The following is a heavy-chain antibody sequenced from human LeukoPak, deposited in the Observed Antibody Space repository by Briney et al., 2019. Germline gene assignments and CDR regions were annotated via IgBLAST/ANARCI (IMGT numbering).Heavy chain of an antibody. J-gene: IGHJ4*02. CDR2: ISYDGSNK. V-gene: IGHV3-30*18. CDR1: GFTFRSHW. Sequence: GGSLRLSCEASGFTFRSHWMSWVRQAPGKGLEWVAVISYDGSNKYYADSVKGRFTISRDNSKNTLYLQMNSLRAEDTAVYYCAKARWSPLYYFDYWGQGTLVTVSS. CDR3: AKARWSPLYYFDY. D-gene: IGHD5-24*01.